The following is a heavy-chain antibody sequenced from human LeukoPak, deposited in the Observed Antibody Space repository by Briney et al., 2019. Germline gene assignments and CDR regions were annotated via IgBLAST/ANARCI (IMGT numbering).Heavy chain of an antibody. CDR3: ARDTPYYYDSSGYSQTDAFDI. J-gene: IGHJ3*02. D-gene: IGHD3-22*01. Sequence: EASVKVSCKASGYTFTSYGISWVRQAPGQGLEWMGWISAYNGNTNYAQKLQGRVTMTTDTSTSTAYMELRSLRSDDTAVYYCARDTPYYYDSSGYSQTDAFDIWGQGTMVTVSS. CDR1: GYTFTSYG. V-gene: IGHV1-18*01. CDR2: ISAYNGNT.